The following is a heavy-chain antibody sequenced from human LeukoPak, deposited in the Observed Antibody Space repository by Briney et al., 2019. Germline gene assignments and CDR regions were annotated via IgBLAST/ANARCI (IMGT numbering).Heavy chain of an antibody. V-gene: IGHV3-23*01. CDR2: ISGSGGST. J-gene: IGHJ4*02. D-gene: IGHD5-18*01. Sequence: GGTLRLSCAASGFTFSSYGMTWVRQASGKGLEWVSAISGSGGSTDYADSVKGRFTISRDNSKNMVYLQMNSLRAEDTAVYYCARVGRGYTYKVFYFDYWGQGTLVTVSS. CDR1: GFTFSSYG. CDR3: ARVGRGYTYKVFYFDY.